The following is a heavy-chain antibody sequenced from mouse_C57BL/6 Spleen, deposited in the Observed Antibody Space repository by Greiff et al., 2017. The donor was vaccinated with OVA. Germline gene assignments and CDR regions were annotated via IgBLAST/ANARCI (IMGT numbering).Heavy chain of an antibody. CDR3: ARRGDYYGSSYWYFDV. CDR2: IYPGSGST. J-gene: IGHJ1*03. D-gene: IGHD1-1*01. CDR1: GYTFTSYW. Sequence: QVQLQQSGAELVKPGASVKMSCKASGYTFTSYWITWVKQRPGQGLAWIGDIYPGSGSTNYNEKFKSKATLTVDTNSSTAYMQHSSLTSEDSAVYYWARRGDYYGSSYWYFDVRGTGTTVTVSS. V-gene: IGHV1-55*01.